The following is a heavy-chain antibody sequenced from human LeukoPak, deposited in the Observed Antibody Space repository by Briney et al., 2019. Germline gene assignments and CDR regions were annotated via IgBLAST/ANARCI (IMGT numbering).Heavy chain of an antibody. J-gene: IGHJ5*02. CDR3: ARDSVELERRNWFDP. V-gene: IGHV1-46*02. Sequence: GASVKLSCKASPYTFNKYYIHWVRQAPGQGLEWMGVINPSGRGASYAQRFQGRVTMTRDTSASTVYMDLSSLTSDDTAVYYCARDSVELERRNWFDPWGQGTLVTVSS. CDR2: INPSGRGA. CDR1: PYTFNKYY. D-gene: IGHD1-1*01.